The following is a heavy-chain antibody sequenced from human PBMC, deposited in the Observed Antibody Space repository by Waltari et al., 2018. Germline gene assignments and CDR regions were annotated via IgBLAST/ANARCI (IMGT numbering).Heavy chain of an antibody. CDR2: ISYDGSNK. V-gene: IGHV3-30-3*01. Sequence: QVQLVESGGGVVQPGRSLRLSCAASGFTFSSYAMHWVRLAPGKGLEWVAVISYDGSNKYYADSVKGRFTISRDNSKNTLYLQMNSLRAEDTAVYYCARDFSSSSWFWYFDLWGRGTLVTVSS. J-gene: IGHJ2*01. CDR1: GFTFSSYA. D-gene: IGHD6-6*01. CDR3: ARDFSSSSWFWYFDL.